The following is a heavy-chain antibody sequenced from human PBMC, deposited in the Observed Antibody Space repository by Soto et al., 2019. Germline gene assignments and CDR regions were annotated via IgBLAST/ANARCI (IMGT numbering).Heavy chain of an antibody. D-gene: IGHD5-18*01. CDR1: GFTFSSYA. Sequence: EVQLLESGGGLVQPGGSLRLSCAASGFTFSSYAMSWVRQAPGKGLEWVSAISGSGGSTYYADSVKGRFAISRDNSKNTLYLQMNSLRAEDTAVYYCAKSSRIHLWGTYFDYWGQGTLVTVSS. V-gene: IGHV3-23*01. J-gene: IGHJ4*02. CDR2: ISGSGGST. CDR3: AKSSRIHLWGTYFDY.